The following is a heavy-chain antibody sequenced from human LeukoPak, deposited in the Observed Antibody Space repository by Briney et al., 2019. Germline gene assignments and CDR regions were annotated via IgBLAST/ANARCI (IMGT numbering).Heavy chain of an antibody. D-gene: IGHD2-2*01. CDR2: ISSSSSDI. CDR1: GFTFSSYS. CDR3: ARGEGYCSSTSCQGWFDP. Sequence: GGSLRLSCAASGFTFSSYSMSWVRQAPGKGLEWVSSISSSSSDIYDADSVKGRFTISRDNAKNSLYLQMNSLRAEDTAVYYCARGEGYCSSTSCQGWFDPWGQGTLVTVSS. V-gene: IGHV3-21*04. J-gene: IGHJ5*02.